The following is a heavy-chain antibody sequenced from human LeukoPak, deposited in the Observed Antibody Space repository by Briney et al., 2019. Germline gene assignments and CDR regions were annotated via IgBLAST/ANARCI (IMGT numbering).Heavy chain of an antibody. Sequence: SETLSLTCTVSGGSISSGSYYWSWIRQPAGKGLEWIGRIYTSGSTNYNPSLKSRVTISVDTSKNQFSLKLSSVTAADTAVYYCAREGYYYDSSGYYDWGQGTLVTVSS. J-gene: IGHJ4*02. CDR1: GGSISSGSYY. D-gene: IGHD3-22*01. V-gene: IGHV4-61*02. CDR2: IYTSGST. CDR3: AREGYYYDSSGYYD.